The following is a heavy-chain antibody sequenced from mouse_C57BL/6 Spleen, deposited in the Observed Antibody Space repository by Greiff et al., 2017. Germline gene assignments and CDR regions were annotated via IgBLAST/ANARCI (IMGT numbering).Heavy chain of an antibody. Sequence: DVHLVESGGGLVKPGGSLKLSCAASGFTFSDYGMHWVRQAPEKGLEWVAYISSGSSTIYYADTVKGRFTISRDNAKNTLCLQMTSLRSEDTAMYYCARNDYDYAMDYWGHGTSVTVSS. CDR2: ISSGSSTI. D-gene: IGHD2-4*01. V-gene: IGHV5-17*01. CDR3: ARNDYDYAMDY. CDR1: GFTFSDYG. J-gene: IGHJ4*01.